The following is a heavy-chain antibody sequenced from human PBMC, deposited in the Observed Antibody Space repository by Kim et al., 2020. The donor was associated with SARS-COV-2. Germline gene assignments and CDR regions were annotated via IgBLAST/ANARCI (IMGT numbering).Heavy chain of an antibody. Sequence: SPSLKSRLTITKDTSKNQVFLTMTNMDPVDTATYYCAHRLAGISREYFQHWGQGTLVTVSS. J-gene: IGHJ1*01. CDR3: AHRLAGISREYFQH. V-gene: IGHV2-5*01. D-gene: IGHD6-19*01.